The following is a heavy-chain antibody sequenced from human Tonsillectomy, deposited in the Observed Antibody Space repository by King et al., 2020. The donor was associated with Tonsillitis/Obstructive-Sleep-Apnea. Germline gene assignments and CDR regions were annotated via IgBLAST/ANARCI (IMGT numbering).Heavy chain of an antibody. CDR2: IYPGDSET. J-gene: IGHJ5*02. CDR1: GYSFSNYW. D-gene: IGHD6-6*01. V-gene: IGHV5-51*01. CDR3: SRPKGSSRPGEFAP. Sequence: QLVQSGPEVKKPGESLKISCQGSGYSFSNYWIGWVRQMPGKGLEWMGIIYPGDSETRYSPSFQGQVTISVDKSINTAYLQWSSLKASDTAMYYFSRPKGSSRPGEFAPWGQGTLVTVSS.